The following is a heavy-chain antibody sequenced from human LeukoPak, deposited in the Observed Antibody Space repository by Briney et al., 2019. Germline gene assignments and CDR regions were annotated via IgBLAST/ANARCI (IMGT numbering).Heavy chain of an antibody. D-gene: IGHD6-19*01. J-gene: IGHJ4*02. V-gene: IGHV3-48*01. CDR1: GFTFSSYS. Sequence: GRSLRLSCAASGFTFSSYSMNWVRQAPGKGLEWVSYITRSSSSIYYADSVKGRFTISRDNAKNSLYLQMNSLRAEDTAVYYCARYATVAAHRDFDYWGQGTLVTVSS. CDR3: ARYATVAAHRDFDY. CDR2: ITRSSSSI.